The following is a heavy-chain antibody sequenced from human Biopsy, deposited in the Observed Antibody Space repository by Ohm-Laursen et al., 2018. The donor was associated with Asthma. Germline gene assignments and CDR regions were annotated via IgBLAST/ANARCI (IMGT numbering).Heavy chain of an antibody. CDR1: PGSINDYY. D-gene: IGHD5-12*01. J-gene: IGHJ4*02. V-gene: IGHV4-59*01. Sequence: SQTLSLTCTVSPGSINDYYWNWIRQFPGKGLEWIGYGHSTGSTRFNPAPKSRLTISVDTSDDQVPLKLTSVTAADTAVYYCVRATRAWSQSGLHYFGHWGQGTLVPGPS. CDR3: VRATRAWSQSGLHYFGH. CDR2: GHSTGST.